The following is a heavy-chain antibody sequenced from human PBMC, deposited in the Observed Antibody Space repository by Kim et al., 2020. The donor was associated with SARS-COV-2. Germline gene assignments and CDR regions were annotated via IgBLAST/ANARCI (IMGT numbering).Heavy chain of an antibody. D-gene: IGHD2-8*01. Sequence: SETLSLTCTVSGGSISSYYWSWIRQPAGKGLEWIGRIYTSGSTNYNPSLKSRVTMSVDTSKNPYSLKLSSVTAADTAVYYCAREIERYVYYMDVWGKGTTVAVSS. CDR2: IYTSGST. V-gene: IGHV4-4*07. CDR3: AREIERYVYYMDV. J-gene: IGHJ6*03. CDR1: GGSISSYY.